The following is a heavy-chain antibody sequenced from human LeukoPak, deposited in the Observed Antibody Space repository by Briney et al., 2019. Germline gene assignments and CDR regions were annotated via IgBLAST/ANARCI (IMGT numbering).Heavy chain of an antibody. CDR1: GYTFTSYG. Sequence: ASVKVSCKASGYTFTSYGISWVRQAPGQGLEWMGWISAYNGNTNYAQKLQGRVTMTTDTSTSTAYMELRSLRSDDTAVYCCARDVMVRGVHDAFDIWGQGTMVTVSS. CDR3: ARDVMVRGVHDAFDI. CDR2: ISAYNGNT. V-gene: IGHV1-18*01. J-gene: IGHJ3*02. D-gene: IGHD3-10*01.